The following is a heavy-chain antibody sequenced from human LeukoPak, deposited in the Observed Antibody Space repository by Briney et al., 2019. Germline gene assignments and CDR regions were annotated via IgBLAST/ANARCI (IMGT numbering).Heavy chain of an antibody. V-gene: IGHV1-18*01. CDR3: ARDQSPPMVRGVLPTTEFDP. J-gene: IGHJ5*02. CDR2: ISAYNGNT. Sequence: GASVKVSCKASGYTFTSYGISWVRQAPGQGLEWMGWISAYNGNTNYAQKLQGRVTMTTDTSTSTAYMELRSLRSDDTAVYYCARDQSPPMVRGVLPTTEFDPWGQGTLVTVSS. CDR1: GYTFTSYG. D-gene: IGHD3-10*01.